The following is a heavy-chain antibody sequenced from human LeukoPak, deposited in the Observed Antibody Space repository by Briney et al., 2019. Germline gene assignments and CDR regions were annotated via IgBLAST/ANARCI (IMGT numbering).Heavy chain of an antibody. Sequence: SETLSLTCAVYGGSFRGYYWSWIRQPPGKGLEWIGEINHSGSTNYNPSLKSRVTISVDTSKNQFSLKLSSVTAADTAVYYCARSEGIAARFRYWGQGTLVTVSS. J-gene: IGHJ4*02. CDR2: INHSGST. CDR3: ARSEGIAARFRY. D-gene: IGHD6-6*01. V-gene: IGHV4-34*01. CDR1: GGSFRGYY.